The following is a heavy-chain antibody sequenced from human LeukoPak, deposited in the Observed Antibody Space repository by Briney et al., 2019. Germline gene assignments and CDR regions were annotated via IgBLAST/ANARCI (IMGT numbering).Heavy chain of an antibody. D-gene: IGHD6-13*01. CDR3: ARSRAAAGTDVDY. CDR1: GYSFISYW. CDR2: IYPGDSDT. V-gene: IGHV5-51*01. J-gene: IGHJ4*02. Sequence: PGESLKISCKGSGYSFISYWIGWVRQMPGKGLEWMGIIYPGDSDTRYSPSFQGQVTISADKSISTAYLQWSSLKASDTAMYYCARSRAAAGTDVDYWGQGTLVTVSS.